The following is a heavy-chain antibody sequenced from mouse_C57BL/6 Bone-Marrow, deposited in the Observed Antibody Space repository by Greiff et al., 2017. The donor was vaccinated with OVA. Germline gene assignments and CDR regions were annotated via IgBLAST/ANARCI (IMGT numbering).Heavy chain of an antibody. D-gene: IGHD2-4*01. CDR1: GYTFTSYW. CDR3: ARGGNDYGFYWYFDV. J-gene: IGHJ1*03. CDR2: INPSNGGT. V-gene: IGHV1-53*01. Sequence: QVQLQQPGTELVKPGASVKLSCKASGYTFTSYWMHWVKQRPGQGLEWIGNINPSNGGTNYNEKFKSKATLTVDKSSSTAYMQLSSLTSEDAAVYYCARGGNDYGFYWYFDVWGTGTTVTVSS.